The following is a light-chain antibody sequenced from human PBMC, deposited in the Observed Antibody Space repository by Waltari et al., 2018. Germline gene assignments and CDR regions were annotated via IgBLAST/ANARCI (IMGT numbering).Light chain of an antibody. V-gene: IGKV1-5*03. J-gene: IGKJ2*01. CDR2: EAS. Sequence: DIQITQSPSTLSASVGDRVTITCRASQSISTWLAWYQQKPGTAPKLLIYEASTLQTGVPSRFSGTGSGTDFTLTISSLQPDDFATYYCQQYNSYSLYTFGQGTKLEI. CDR1: QSISTW. CDR3: QQYNSYSLYT.